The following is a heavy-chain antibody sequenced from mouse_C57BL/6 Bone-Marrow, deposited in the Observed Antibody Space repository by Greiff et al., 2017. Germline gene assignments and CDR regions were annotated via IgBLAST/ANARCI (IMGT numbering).Heavy chain of an antibody. D-gene: IGHD1-1*01. CDR3: AREPPVFITTVDWYFDV. J-gene: IGHJ1*03. V-gene: IGHV1-66*01. Sequence: QVHVKQSGPELVQPGASVKISCKASGYSFTSYYIHWVKQRPGQGLEWIGWIYPGSGNTKSNEKFKGKATLTADTSSSTAYMQLSCLTAVDSAVYYCAREPPVFITTVDWYFDVGGTGTTVTVSS. CDR1: GYSFTSYY. CDR2: IYPGSGNT.